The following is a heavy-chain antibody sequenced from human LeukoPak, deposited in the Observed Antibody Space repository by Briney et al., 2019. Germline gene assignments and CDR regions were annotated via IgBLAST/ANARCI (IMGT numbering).Heavy chain of an antibody. CDR2: IYTSGSN. CDR3: AIDGNSGYSFDD. V-gene: IGHV4-4*07. CDR1: GGSISRYY. J-gene: IGHJ4*02. Sequence: SETLSLTCTVSGGSISRYYWSWIRQPARKGLEWIGRIYTSGSNKYNPSLKSRGPMSVDTSKNQFSLKLGSVTAAGTARDFCAIDGNSGYSFDDCSQASLVSVSS. D-gene: IGHD6-19*01.